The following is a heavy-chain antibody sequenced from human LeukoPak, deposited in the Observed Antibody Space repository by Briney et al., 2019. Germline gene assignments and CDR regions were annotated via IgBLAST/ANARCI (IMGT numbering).Heavy chain of an antibody. CDR1: GGPISSGDYY. J-gene: IGHJ3*02. CDR2: IYYSGST. CDR3: ARGNLVPAVGAFDI. D-gene: IGHD1-14*01. Sequence: SETLSLTCTVSGGPISSGDYYWSWIRQPPGKGLEWIGYIYYSGSTYYNPSLKSRVTISVDTSKNQFSLKLSSVTAADTAVYYCARGNLVPAVGAFDIWGQGTMVTVSS. V-gene: IGHV4-30-4*01.